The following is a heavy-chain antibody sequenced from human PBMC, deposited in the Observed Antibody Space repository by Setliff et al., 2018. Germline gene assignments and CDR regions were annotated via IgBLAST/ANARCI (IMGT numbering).Heavy chain of an antibody. CDR3: ARVGVTSGWAY. CDR2: INHSGST. V-gene: IGHV4-34*01. J-gene: IGHJ4*02. D-gene: IGHD6-19*01. Sequence: SETLSLTCAVYGGSFSGYYWSWVRQPPGKGLEWIGEINHSGSTNYNPSLKSRVNLSVDTSKNQFSLNLNSVTAADTAVYYCARVGVTSGWAYWGLGTLVTVSS. CDR1: GGSFSGYY.